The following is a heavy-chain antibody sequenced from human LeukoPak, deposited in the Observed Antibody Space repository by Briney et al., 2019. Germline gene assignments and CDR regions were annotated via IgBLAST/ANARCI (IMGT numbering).Heavy chain of an antibody. D-gene: IGHD5-12*01. Sequence: ASVKVSCKASGYTFVSYDINWVRQATGQGLEWLGWMNPNSGSTGFAQNFQGRVSMTRDTSISTAYMELSNLGSEDTAVYYCARNLARTGDFDYWGQGTLVTVSS. CDR1: GYTFVSYD. J-gene: IGHJ4*02. CDR2: MNPNSGST. CDR3: ARNLARTGDFDY. V-gene: IGHV1-8*01.